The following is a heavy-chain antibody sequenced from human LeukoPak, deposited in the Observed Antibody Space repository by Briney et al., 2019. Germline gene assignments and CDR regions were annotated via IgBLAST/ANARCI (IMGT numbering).Heavy chain of an antibody. CDR2: IYYSGST. V-gene: IGHV4-31*03. Sequence: SETLSLTCTVSGGSVSSGGYYWSWIRQHPGKGLEWIGYIYYSGSTYYNPSLKSRVTISVDTSKNQFSLKLSSVTAADTAVYYCARIRGYYGGNSAFDCWGQGTLVTVSS. CDR3: ARIRGYYGGNSAFDC. CDR1: GGSVSSGGYY. D-gene: IGHD4-23*01. J-gene: IGHJ4*02.